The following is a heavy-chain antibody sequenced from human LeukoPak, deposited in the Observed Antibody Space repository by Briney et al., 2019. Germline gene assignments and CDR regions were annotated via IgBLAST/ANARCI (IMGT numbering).Heavy chain of an antibody. D-gene: IGHD2-2*01. J-gene: IGHJ6*03. Sequence: SETLSLTCAVYGGSFSGYYWSWIRQPPGKGLEWIGEINRSGSSNYNPSLKSRVTISVDTSKNQFSLKLSSVTAADTAVYYCARGPAKFCSSTSCHLYYYYYMDVWGKGTTVTVSS. CDR2: INRSGSS. CDR3: ARGPAKFCSSTSCHLYYYYYMDV. CDR1: GGSFSGYY. V-gene: IGHV4-34*01.